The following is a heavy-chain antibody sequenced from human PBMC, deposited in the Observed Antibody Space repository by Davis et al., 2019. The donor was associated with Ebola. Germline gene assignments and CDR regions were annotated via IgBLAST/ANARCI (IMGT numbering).Heavy chain of an antibody. D-gene: IGHD2-8*01. CDR1: GFTFSSYG. CDR3: AKGGYCTNGVCPPPGPPYMDV. CDR2: ISYDGSNK. J-gene: IGHJ6*03. Sequence: GESLKISCAASGFTFSSYGMHWVRQAPGKGLEWVAVISYDGSNKYYADSVKGRFTISRDNSKNTLYLQMNSLRAEDTAVYYCAKGGYCTNGVCPPPGPPYMDVWGKGTTVTVSS. V-gene: IGHV3-30*12.